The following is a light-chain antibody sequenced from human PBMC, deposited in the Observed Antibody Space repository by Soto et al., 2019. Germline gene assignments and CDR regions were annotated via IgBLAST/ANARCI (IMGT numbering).Light chain of an antibody. CDR2: EVN. J-gene: IGLJ1*01. CDR1: SSDVGSYNR. CDR3: SSYTSTNPYV. Sequence: QSALTQPPSVSGSPGQSVAISCTGTSSDVGSYNRVAWYQQPPGTAPKLIISEVNNRPSGVPDRFSGSKSGNTASLTISGLQAEDEADYYCSSYTSTNPYVFGTGTKVTVL. V-gene: IGLV2-18*02.